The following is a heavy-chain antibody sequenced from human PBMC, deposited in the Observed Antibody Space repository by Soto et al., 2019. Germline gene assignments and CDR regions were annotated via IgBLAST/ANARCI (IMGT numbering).Heavy chain of an antibody. V-gene: IGHV4-39*01. J-gene: IGHJ5*01. CDR3: AGHSIPTVTVLTYLPDS. CDR1: GGSISNSRYY. CDR2: IYFSGST. Sequence: SETLSLTCSVSGGSISNSRYYWGWIRQPPGKELEWIGHIYFSGSTYHNPSLKSRVTMSVDTSKNQFSLKLASVTAADTAVYFCAGHSIPTVTVLTYLPDSLGQGAPVTVSS. D-gene: IGHD4-4*01.